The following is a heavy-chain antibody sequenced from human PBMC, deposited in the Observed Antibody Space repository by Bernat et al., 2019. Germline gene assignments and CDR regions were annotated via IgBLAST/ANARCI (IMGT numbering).Heavy chain of an antibody. CDR1: GFTFSSYG. V-gene: IGHV3-33*01. CDR2: IWYDGSNK. D-gene: IGHD2-15*01. Sequence: QVQLVESGGGVVQPGRSLRLSCAASGFTFSSYGMHWVRQAPGKGLEWVAVIWYDGSNKYYADSVKGRFTISRDNSKNTLYLQMNSLRAEDTAVYYCARDGPRYCSGGSCYHYYWGQGTLVTVSS. CDR3: ARDGPRYCSGGSCYHYY. J-gene: IGHJ4*02.